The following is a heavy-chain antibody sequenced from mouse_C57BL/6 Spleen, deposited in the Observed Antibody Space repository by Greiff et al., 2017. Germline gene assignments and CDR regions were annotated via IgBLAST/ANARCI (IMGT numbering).Heavy chain of an antibody. CDR2: IDPEDGDT. CDR1: GFNIKDYY. V-gene: IGHV14-1*01. CDR3: TRGYYGNYNYFDY. Sequence: EVQGVESGAELVRPGASVKLSCTASGFNIKDYYMHWVKQRPEQGLEWIGRIDPEDGDTEYAPKFQGKATMTADTSSNTAYLQLSSLTSEDTAVYYCTRGYYGNYNYFDYWGQGTTLTVSS. J-gene: IGHJ2*01. D-gene: IGHD2-1*01.